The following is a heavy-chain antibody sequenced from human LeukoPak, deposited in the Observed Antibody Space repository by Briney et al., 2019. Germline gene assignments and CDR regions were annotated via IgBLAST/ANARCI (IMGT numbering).Heavy chain of an antibody. Sequence: GASVMVSCKASGYTCTRYYMHEVRQAPGQGLEWMGIINPSGGSTSYAQKFQGRVTMTRDTSTSTVYMELSSLRSEDTAVYCCARGDHYYDSSGYDYWGQGTLVTVSS. J-gene: IGHJ4*02. CDR2: INPSGGST. CDR1: GYTCTRYY. CDR3: ARGDHYYDSSGYDY. D-gene: IGHD3-22*01. V-gene: IGHV1-46*01.